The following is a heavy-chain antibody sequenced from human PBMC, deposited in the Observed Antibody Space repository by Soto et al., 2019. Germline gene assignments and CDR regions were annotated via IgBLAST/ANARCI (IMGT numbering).Heavy chain of an antibody. D-gene: IGHD4-4*01. CDR2: IFYSGST. V-gene: IGHV4-39*07. J-gene: IGHJ5*02. Sequence: PSETLSLTCTVSGGSMSSSSYYWGWIRRPPGKGLEWIGSIFYSGSTYYNPSLKSRVTISVDTSKNQFSLKLSSVTAADTAVYYCARGGYSNYANWFDPWGQGTLVTVS. CDR3: ARGGYSNYANWFDP. CDR1: GGSMSSSSYY.